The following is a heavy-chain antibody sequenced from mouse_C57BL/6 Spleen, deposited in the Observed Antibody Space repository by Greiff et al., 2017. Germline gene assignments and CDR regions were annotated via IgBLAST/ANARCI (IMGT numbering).Heavy chain of an antibody. D-gene: IGHD2-4*01. V-gene: IGHV1-4*01. CDR3: ARSSDYDDYAMDY. CDR2: INPSSGYT. CDR1: GYTFTSYT. J-gene: IGHJ4*01. Sequence: VQLQESGAELARPGASVKMSCKASGYTFTSYTMHWVKQRPGQGLEWIGYINPSSGYTTYNQKFKDKATLTADKSSSTAYMQLRSQTSEDSAVYYCARSSDYDDYAMDYWGQGTSVTVSS.